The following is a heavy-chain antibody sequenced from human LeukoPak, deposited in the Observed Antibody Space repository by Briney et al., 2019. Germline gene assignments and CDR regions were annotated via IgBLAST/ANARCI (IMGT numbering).Heavy chain of an antibody. CDR3: AREAGTGERWYFDL. CDR2: IDTSTTYM. D-gene: IGHD7-27*01. V-gene: IGHV3-21*01. J-gene: IGHJ2*01. Sequence: GGSLRLSCAASGFTFSSYWMRWVRQAPGKGLEWVSSIDTSTTYMTYADPVKGRFNISRDNARNSLYLQMNSLRGEDTAVYYCAREAGTGERWYFDLWGRGTLVTVSS. CDR1: GFTFSSYW.